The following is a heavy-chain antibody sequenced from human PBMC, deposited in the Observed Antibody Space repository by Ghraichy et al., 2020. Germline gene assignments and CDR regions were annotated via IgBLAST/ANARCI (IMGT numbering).Heavy chain of an antibody. CDR3: SDFDY. CDR2: INKDGSEK. J-gene: IGHJ4*02. V-gene: IGHV3-7*01. Sequence: GGSRRLSCAVSGFTFSNFWMSWVRQAPGKGPEWVANINKDGSEKNYVDSVKGRFTISRDNAKNSLYLQMNSLRAEDTAVYYCSDFDYWGQGTLVTVSS. CDR1: GFTFSNFW.